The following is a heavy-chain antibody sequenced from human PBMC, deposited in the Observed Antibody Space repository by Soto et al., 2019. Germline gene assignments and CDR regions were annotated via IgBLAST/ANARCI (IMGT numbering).Heavy chain of an antibody. Sequence: PSETLSLTCTVSGGSISTYYWNWIRQPPGKGLEWIGNIYYSGITNYNPSLKSRVTISVDTSKNQFSLKLRSVTAADTAVYYCALAYSSGFDYWGLGTLVTVSS. J-gene: IGHJ4*02. D-gene: IGHD6-19*01. CDR2: IYYSGIT. V-gene: IGHV4-59*08. CDR3: ALAYSSGFDY. CDR1: GGSISTYY.